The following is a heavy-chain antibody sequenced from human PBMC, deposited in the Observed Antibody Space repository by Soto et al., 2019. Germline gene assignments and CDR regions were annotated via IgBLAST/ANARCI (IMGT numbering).Heavy chain of an antibody. CDR3: TRVGGYYGDYPNFDY. V-gene: IGHV4-59*01. D-gene: IGHD4-17*01. CDR1: GSSISPFY. Sequence: KPSETLSLTCTVSGSSISPFYWSWIRQPPGKGLEWIGYIYYTGSTKYNPSLKSRVTLSLGTSRNQLSLKLSSVTAADTAVYFCTRVGGYYGDYPNFDYWGPGTLVTVYS. J-gene: IGHJ4*02. CDR2: IYYTGST.